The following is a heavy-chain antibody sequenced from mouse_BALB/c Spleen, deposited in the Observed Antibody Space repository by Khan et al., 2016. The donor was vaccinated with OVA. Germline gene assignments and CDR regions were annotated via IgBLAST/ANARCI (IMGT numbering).Heavy chain of an antibody. CDR2: ILPGSGSR. D-gene: IGHD1-1*01. CDR3: ARVNYGSRDYFDY. Sequence: QVQLKESGAELMKPGASVKISCKATGYTFSGYWLEWVKQRPGHGLEWIGEILPGSGSRNYNEKFKGKATFTADISSKPTYMQLSSLTSEDSAVYYCARVNYGSRDYFDYWGQGTTLTVSS. V-gene: IGHV1-9*01. J-gene: IGHJ2*01. CDR1: GYTFSGYW.